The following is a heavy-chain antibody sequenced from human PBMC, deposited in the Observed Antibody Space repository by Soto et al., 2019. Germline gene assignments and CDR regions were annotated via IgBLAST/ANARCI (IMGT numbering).Heavy chain of an antibody. D-gene: IGHD3-3*01. J-gene: IGHJ4*02. Sequence: SETLSLTCAVSGYSISTGFNWAWIRQPPGKGLEWIGSIYHSGSLYYILSHKSRATITSDASKDQTAPKLSSVSAADTAFCYWGRDWGTGLYLRDSWGQGNVVRVS. V-gene: IGHV4-38-2*01. CDR2: IYHSGSL. CDR1: GYSISTGFN. CDR3: GRDWGTGLYLRDS.